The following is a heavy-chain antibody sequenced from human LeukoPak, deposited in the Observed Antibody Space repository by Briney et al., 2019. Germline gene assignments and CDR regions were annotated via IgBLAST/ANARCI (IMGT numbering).Heavy chain of an antibody. V-gene: IGHV1-8*01. CDR1: GYTFTSYD. CDR2: MNPNSGNT. D-gene: IGHD3-3*01. CDR3: ARGDTYYDFWSGYYRNNWFDP. J-gene: IGHJ5*02. Sequence: AASVKVSCXASGYTFTSYDINWVRQAIGQGLEWMGWMNPNSGNTGYAQKFQGRVTMTRNTSISTAYMELSSPRSEDTAVYYCARGDTYYDFWSGYYRNNWFDPWGQGTLVTVSS.